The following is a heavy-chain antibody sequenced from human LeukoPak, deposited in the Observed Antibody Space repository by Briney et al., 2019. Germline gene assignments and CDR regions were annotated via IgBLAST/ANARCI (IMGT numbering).Heavy chain of an antibody. CDR1: GFTFSNYG. Sequence: GGSLRLSCAASGFTFSNYGIHWVRQAPGKGLEWVTFIQTDGNTKYYADPVKGRFTISRDNSKNTLYLQMNSLRAEDTALYYCVKGSACDYWGQGTLVTVSS. J-gene: IGHJ4*02. CDR3: VKGSACDY. CDR2: IQTDGNTK. D-gene: IGHD3-16*01. V-gene: IGHV3-30*02.